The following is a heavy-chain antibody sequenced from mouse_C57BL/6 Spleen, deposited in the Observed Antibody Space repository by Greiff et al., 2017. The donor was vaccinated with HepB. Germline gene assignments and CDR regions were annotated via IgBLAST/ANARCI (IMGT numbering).Heavy chain of an antibody. D-gene: IGHD1-1*01. J-gene: IGHJ4*01. CDR2: IDPSDSYT. CDR3: ARGDYYGSSYGGYYAMDY. V-gene: IGHV1-50*01. Sequence: VQLQQPGAELVKPGASVKLSCKASGYTFTSYWMQWVKQRPGQGLEWIGEIDPSDSYTNYNQKFKGKATLTVDTYSSTAYMQLSSLTSEDSAVYYCARGDYYGSSYGGYYAMDYWGQGTSVTVSS. CDR1: GYTFTSYW.